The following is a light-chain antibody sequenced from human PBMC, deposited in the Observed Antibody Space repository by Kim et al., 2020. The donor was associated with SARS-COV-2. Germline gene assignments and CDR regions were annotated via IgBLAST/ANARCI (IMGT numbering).Light chain of an antibody. J-gene: IGKJ5*01. CDR1: QNVNSY. Sequence: EIVLTQSPATLSLSPGERATLSCRASQNVNSYLAWYQQKPGQAPRLLIYDAFNRATGIPARFSGSGFGTDFTLTINSLEPEDFAIYYCQQRSNWPFTLVQGTRLEIK. CDR3: QQRSNWPFT. CDR2: DAF. V-gene: IGKV3-11*01.